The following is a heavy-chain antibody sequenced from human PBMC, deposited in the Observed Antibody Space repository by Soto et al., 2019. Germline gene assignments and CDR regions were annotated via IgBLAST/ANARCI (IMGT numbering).Heavy chain of an antibody. CDR3: ARSGVAALDS. CDR2: ITSKSTYI. V-gene: IGHV3-21*06. J-gene: IGHJ5*01. CDR1: VFTFRDYS. D-gene: IGHD2-8*01. Sequence: GSLRLSCSASVFTFRDYSLNWVRQAPGKGLEWVSSITSKSTYIYYADSVKGRFTISRDNAKSSLYLQMDSLRADDTAVYFCARSGVAALDSWGQGTLVTVSS.